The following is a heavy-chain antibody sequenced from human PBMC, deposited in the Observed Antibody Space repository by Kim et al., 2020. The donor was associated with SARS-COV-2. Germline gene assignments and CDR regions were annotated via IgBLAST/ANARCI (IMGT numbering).Heavy chain of an antibody. V-gene: IGHV3-74*01. Sequence: YADSVKGRFTISRDNAKTTVYLQVNSLRAEDTAVYFCARSSSGWYGNFDLWGRGTLVSVSS. J-gene: IGHJ2*01. D-gene: IGHD6-19*01. CDR3: ARSSSGWYGNFDL.